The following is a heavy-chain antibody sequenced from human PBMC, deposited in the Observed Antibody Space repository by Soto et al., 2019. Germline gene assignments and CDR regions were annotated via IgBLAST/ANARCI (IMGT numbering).Heavy chain of an antibody. CDR1: GYSISSGYY. J-gene: IGHJ6*02. CDR3: ARTYYDFWSGDPPYGMDV. V-gene: IGHV4-38-2*01. D-gene: IGHD3-3*01. Sequence: PSETLSLTCAVSGYSISSGYYWGWIRQPPGKGLEWIGSIYHSGSTYYNPSLKSRVTISVDTSKNQFSLKLSSVTAADTAVYYCARTYYDFWSGDPPYGMDVWGQGTTVTVSS. CDR2: IYHSGST.